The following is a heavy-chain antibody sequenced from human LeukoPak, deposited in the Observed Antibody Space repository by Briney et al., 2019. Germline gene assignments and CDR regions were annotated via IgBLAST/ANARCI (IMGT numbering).Heavy chain of an antibody. CDR3: ARLIGYCTNGVCPTHFDY. CDR2: IIPIFGTA. CDR1: GGTFSSYA. Sequence: ASVKVSCKASGGTFSSYAISWVRQAPGHGLEWMGGIIPIFGTANYAQKFQGRVTITTDESTSTAYMELSSLRSEDTAVYYCARLIGYCTNGVCPTHFDYWGQGTLVTVSS. J-gene: IGHJ4*02. D-gene: IGHD2-8*01. V-gene: IGHV1-69*05.